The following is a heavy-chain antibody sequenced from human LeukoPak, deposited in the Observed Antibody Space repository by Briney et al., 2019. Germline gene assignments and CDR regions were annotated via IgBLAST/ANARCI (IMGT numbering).Heavy chain of an antibody. CDR1: GFTFSTYA. J-gene: IGHJ4*02. D-gene: IGHD1-26*01. Sequence: GGSLRLSCTASGFTFSTYAMTWVRQAPGKGLEWVSSISGSGDSTYYADSVKGRFTISRDNSKNTLYLQMSSLRADDTALYHCARDSGSYLQSTDYWGQGTLVTVSS. V-gene: IGHV3-23*01. CDR3: ARDSGSYLQSTDY. CDR2: ISGSGDST.